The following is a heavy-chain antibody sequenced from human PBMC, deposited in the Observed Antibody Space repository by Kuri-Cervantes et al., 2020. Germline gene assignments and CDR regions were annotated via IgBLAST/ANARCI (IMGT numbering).Heavy chain of an antibody. J-gene: IGHJ4*02. Sequence: ASVKVSCKASGYSFTNYGISWVRQAPGQGLEWMGWINPNSGDTDYAHKFQDWVTMTRDTSINTAYMELVSLRSDDTAVYYCAREQMGGGALDYWGQGTPVTVSS. V-gene: IGHV1-2*04. D-gene: IGHD3-16*01. CDR2: INPNSGDT. CDR3: AREQMGGGALDY. CDR1: GYSFTNYG.